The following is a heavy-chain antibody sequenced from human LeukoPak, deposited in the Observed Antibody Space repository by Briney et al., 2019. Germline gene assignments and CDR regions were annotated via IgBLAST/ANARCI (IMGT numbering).Heavy chain of an antibody. D-gene: IGHD3-3*01. CDR3: ARASDFWSGYKRGAGFDP. CDR1: GGSISSGGYY. Sequence: SETLSLTCTVSGGSISSGGYYWSWIRQHPGKGLEWIGYIYYSGSTYYNPSLKSRVTISVDTSKNQFSLKLSSVTAADTAVYYCARASDFWSGYKRGAGFDPWGQGTLVTVSS. V-gene: IGHV4-31*03. J-gene: IGHJ5*02. CDR2: IYYSGST.